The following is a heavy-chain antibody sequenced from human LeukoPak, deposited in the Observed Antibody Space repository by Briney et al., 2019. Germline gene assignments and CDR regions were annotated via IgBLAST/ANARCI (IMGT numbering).Heavy chain of an antibody. Sequence: GGSLRLSCAVSGFTFSSYAMTWVRQAPGKGLEWVAGISDSGGSTKYADSVKGRFTISRDNPKNTLSLQMSSLRAEDTAVYFCAKRGVVIRVFLVGFHKEAYYFDSWGQGALVTVSS. CDR3: AKRGVVIRVFLVGFHKEAYYFDS. CDR1: GFTFSSYA. V-gene: IGHV3-23*01. D-gene: IGHD3-10*01. CDR2: ISDSGGST. J-gene: IGHJ4*02.